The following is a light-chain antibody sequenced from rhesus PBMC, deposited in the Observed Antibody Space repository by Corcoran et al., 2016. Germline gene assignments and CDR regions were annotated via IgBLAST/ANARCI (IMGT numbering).Light chain of an antibody. CDR2: DSS. Sequence: DIVLTQSPATLSLSPGERATLSCRASQSVRNSLAWYQQMPGQVPRLLIYDSSTRVSGIPGRISGSGSGTDFTLTIISLEPEDFGIYYCQHYITWPRTFGQGTKVEFK. V-gene: IGKV3-42*03. J-gene: IGKJ1*01. CDR1: QSVRNS. CDR3: QHYITWPRT.